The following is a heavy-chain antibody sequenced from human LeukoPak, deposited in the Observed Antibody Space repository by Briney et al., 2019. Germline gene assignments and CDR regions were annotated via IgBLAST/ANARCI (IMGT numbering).Heavy chain of an antibody. D-gene: IGHD3-22*01. V-gene: IGHV3-30*02. J-gene: IGHJ4*02. CDR1: GFTFSNYG. Sequence: PGGSLRLSCAASGFTFSNYGMHRVRQAPGKGLEWVAFIRSDESDKYYIDSVKGRCTTSRDNSKNTVHLQLNSLRAEDTAAYYCAKDADEGRHSSGSLDYWGQGSLVIVSS. CDR2: IRSDESDK. CDR3: AKDADEGRHSSGSLDY.